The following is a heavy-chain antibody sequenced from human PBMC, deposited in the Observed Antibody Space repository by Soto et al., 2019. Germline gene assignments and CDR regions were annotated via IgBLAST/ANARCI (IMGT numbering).Heavy chain of an antibody. CDR1: GYTFTNYY. CDR3: AKEVQAVQIRYDYYGMDV. V-gene: IGHV1-46*01. J-gene: IGHJ6*02. Sequence: ASVKVSCKASGYTFTNYYIHRVRQAPGQGLEWMGIINPSGGSTSYAQRFRGRVTMTRDTSTSTVYMELSRLRSDDTAVYYCAKEVQAVQIRYDYYGMDVWGQGTTVTVSS. D-gene: IGHD2-2*01. CDR2: INPSGGST.